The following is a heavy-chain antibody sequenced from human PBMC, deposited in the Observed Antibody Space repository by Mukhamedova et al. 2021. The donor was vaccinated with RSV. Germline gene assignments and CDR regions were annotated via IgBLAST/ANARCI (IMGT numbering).Heavy chain of an antibody. CDR2: GETI. D-gene: IGHD1-7*01. CDR3: TWDYSGE. J-gene: IGHJ4*02. V-gene: IGHV3-15*01. Sequence: GETIDYAAPVKGRFSISRDDSKNTPYLQMNSLKIEDTAVYYCTWDYSGEWGQGTLVTVSS.